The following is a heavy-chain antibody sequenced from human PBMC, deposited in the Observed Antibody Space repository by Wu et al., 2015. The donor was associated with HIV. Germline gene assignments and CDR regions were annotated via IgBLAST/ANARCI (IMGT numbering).Heavy chain of an antibody. CDR2: INPNSGGT. CDR3: AREWVGYSSGWGRYGMDV. V-gene: IGHV1-2*02. J-gene: IGHJ6*02. Sequence: QVLLVQSGAEVKKPGASVKISCLTSGYTFTGHYMHWVRQAPGQGLEWMGWINPNSGGTNYAQKFQGRVTMTRDTSISTAYMELSRLRSDDTAVYYCAREWVGYSSGWGRYGMDVWGQGTTVTVSS. CDR1: GYTFTGHY. D-gene: IGHD6-19*01.